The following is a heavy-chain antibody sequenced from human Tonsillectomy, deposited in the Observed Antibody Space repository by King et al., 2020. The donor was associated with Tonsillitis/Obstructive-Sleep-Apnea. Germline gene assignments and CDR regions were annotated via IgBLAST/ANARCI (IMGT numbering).Heavy chain of an antibody. CDR3: TRDIRGNYDFWSGYPGY. CDR2: ISGSGNTI. V-gene: IGHV3-48*02. D-gene: IGHD3-3*01. Sequence: VQLVESGGGLIQPGGSLRLSCAASGFTFNFYSMDWVRQAPGKGLEWVSYISGSGNTIYYADSVKCRFHISRDNAKSALYLQMNRPRDEDTAVYYCTRDIRGNYDFWSGYPGYWGQGTLVTVSS. CDR1: GFTFNFYS. J-gene: IGHJ4*02.